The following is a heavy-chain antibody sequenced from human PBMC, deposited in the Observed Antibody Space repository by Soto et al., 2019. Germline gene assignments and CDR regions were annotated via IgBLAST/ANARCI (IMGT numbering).Heavy chain of an antibody. CDR1: GYTFTSYG. D-gene: IGHD2-2*01. CDR3: ARDYIVVVPGPWFDP. V-gene: IGHV1-18*01. J-gene: IGHJ5*02. CDR2: ITAYIGIT. Sequence: QVQLVQSGAEVKKPGASVKVSCKASGYTFTSYGISWVRQAPGQGLEWLGGITAYIGITNYAQKRQGRFTMTTDTSTSTAYMELRSLRSDDTAVYYCARDYIVVVPGPWFDPWGQVTLVTVSS.